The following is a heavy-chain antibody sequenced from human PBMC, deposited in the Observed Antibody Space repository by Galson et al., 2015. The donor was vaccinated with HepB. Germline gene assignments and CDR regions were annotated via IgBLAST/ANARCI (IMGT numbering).Heavy chain of an antibody. CDR1: GFTFSSFA. D-gene: IGHD4-11*01. Sequence: SLRLSCAASGFTFSSFAMSWVRQAPGKGLECVSSISYSGGRAQHADSLKGRVTLSRDNSKNTLYLQMNSLRAEDTALYYCAKMGYSNFENNYFDPWGQGTLVTVSS. V-gene: IGHV3-23*01. J-gene: IGHJ5*02. CDR2: ISYSGGRA. CDR3: AKMGYSNFENNYFDP.